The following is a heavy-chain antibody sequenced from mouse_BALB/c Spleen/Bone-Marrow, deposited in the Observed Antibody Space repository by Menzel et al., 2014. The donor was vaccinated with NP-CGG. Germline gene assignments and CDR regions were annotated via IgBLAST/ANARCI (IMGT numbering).Heavy chain of an antibody. D-gene: IGHD2-3*01. Sequence: QVQLQQPGPELVKPGASVKISCKASGYAFSSSWMNWVKQRPGQGLEWIGRIYPGDGDTNYNGKFKGKATLTADKSSSTDYMQLSSLASVDSAVYFCARSDGYRAMDYGGQGTSVTVSS. CDR2: IYPGDGDT. V-gene: IGHV1-82*01. CDR1: GYAFSSSW. J-gene: IGHJ4*01. CDR3: ARSDGYRAMDY.